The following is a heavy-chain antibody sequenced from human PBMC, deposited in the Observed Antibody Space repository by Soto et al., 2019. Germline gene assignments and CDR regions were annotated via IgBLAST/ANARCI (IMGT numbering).Heavy chain of an antibody. J-gene: IGHJ5*01. CDR2: IGWNGATV. CDR1: GFSFGDYG. Sequence: EVQLVESGGGLVQPGRSLRLTCAASGFSFGDYGMHWVRHTPGQGLEWVSGIGWNGATVVYADSVKGRFTASRDNAKNSLYIQMNRLRPEDTVLYYCGKAMQCLALTVQIDSWGQGTLVNVSS. CDR3: GKAMQCLALTVQIDS. D-gene: IGHD6-19*01. V-gene: IGHV3-9*01.